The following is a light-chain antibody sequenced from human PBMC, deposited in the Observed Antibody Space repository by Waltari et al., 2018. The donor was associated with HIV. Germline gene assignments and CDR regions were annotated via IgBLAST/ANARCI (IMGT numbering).Light chain of an antibody. J-gene: IGLJ3*02. CDR3: QTWGTGIRV. CDR1: SGPSHYA. Sequence: QLVLTQSPSASASLGASVKLTCTLSSGPSHYAIAWHQQQPEKGPRYLMKVNSDGSHSKGDGIPDRFSGSSSGAERHLIISSLQSEDEADYYCQTWGTGIRVFGGGTKLTVL. CDR2: VNSDGSH. V-gene: IGLV4-69*02.